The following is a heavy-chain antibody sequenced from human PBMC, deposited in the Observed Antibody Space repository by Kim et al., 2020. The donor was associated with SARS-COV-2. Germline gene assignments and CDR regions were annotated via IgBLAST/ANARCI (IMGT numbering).Heavy chain of an antibody. D-gene: IGHD5-18*01. V-gene: IGHV4-59*08. CDR3: ARRERLHYYGMDV. J-gene: IGHJ6*02. Sequence: NPSRKMRVTISVDTSKNQSSLTLSSVTAADTAVYYCARRERLHYYGMDVWGQGTTVTVSS.